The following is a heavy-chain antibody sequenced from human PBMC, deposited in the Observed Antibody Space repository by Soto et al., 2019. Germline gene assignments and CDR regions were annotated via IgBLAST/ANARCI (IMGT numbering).Heavy chain of an antibody. J-gene: IGHJ3*01. CDR1: GYTFTRNW. CDR2: IFPIDSDT. D-gene: IGHD2-21*02. CDR3: ATQGGRDFNAFDV. V-gene: IGHV5-51*01. Sequence: PGESLKISCKGSGYTFTRNWIGWVRQMPGKGLEWMGIIFPIDSDTGYSPSSQGQVTISADNSISTAYLQWSSLKASDTAIYYCATQGGRDFNAFDVWGQGTMVTVSS.